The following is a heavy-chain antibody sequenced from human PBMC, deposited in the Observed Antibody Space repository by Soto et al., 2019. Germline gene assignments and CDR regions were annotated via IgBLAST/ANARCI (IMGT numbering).Heavy chain of an antibody. D-gene: IGHD2-2*01. Sequence: GGSPRPSCAAPEFSFFKDSMSWVRPAPWKGLEWVSAITGSGGDTFHADSVKGRFTISRDNTKNTLYLQMNSLKAADTAVYYCAKGSASSRPYYFDHWGQGTLVTVSS. V-gene: IGHV3-23*01. CDR1: EFSFFKDS. CDR2: ITGSGGDT. J-gene: IGHJ4*02. CDR3: AKGSASSRPYYFDH.